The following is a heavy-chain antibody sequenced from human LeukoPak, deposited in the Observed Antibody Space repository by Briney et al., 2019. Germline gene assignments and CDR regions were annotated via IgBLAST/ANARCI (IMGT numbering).Heavy chain of an antibody. J-gene: IGHJ4*02. V-gene: IGHV4-4*09. CDR2: IYTSGST. CDR3: ARPWGD. Sequence: PSETLSLTCTVSGGSISGYYWIWIRQPPGKGLEWIGYIYTSGSTNYNPSLKSRVTISVDTSKNQFSLKLSSVTAADTAVYYCARPWGDWGQGTLVTVSS. D-gene: IGHD3-16*01. CDR1: GGSISGYY.